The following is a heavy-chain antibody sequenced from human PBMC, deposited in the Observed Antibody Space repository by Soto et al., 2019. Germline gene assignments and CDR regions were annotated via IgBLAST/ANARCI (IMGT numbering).Heavy chain of an antibody. CDR1: GTAISSTYW. J-gene: IGHJ5*02. CDR2: VHRTGGT. V-gene: IGHV4-4*02. D-gene: IGHD2-21*01. Sequence: ASETLSLTCFGSGTAISSTYWWTWVRQSPWKGLGWIGEVHRTGGTHYIPALLTRLTTSVDKANNQFTLRLTPVTAADSAIYYCSTLPPRVVVALAGFPSWGQGSLVT. CDR3: STLPPRVVVALAGFPS.